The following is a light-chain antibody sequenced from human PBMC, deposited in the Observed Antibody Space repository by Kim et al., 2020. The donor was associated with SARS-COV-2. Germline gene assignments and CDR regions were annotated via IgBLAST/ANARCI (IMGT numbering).Light chain of an antibody. CDR3: SSYTSSSTVV. Sequence: SNTSSCTGTSSDVGGYTDVAWYQQHPGTAPKLMLYDGSNRPSGVSSRFSGSKSGNTASLTISGLRAEDEASYYCSSYTSSSTVVFGGGTKLTVL. CDR2: DGS. CDR1: SSDVGGYTD. J-gene: IGLJ2*01. V-gene: IGLV2-14*03.